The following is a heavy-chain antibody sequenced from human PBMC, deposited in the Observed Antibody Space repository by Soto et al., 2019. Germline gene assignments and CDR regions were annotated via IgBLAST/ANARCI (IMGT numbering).Heavy chain of an antibody. CDR2: INPSIGST. CDR1: GYTFNTYN. CDR3: ARLYSGSRLDY. D-gene: IGHD1-26*01. V-gene: IGHV1-46*02. Sequence: QVQLVQSGAEVKKPGASVKVSCKASGYTFNTYNMYWVRQAPGQGLEWMGVINPSIGSTTYAQKFQGRVIMTRDTSTSTVYMELSTLRSDDTAVYYCARLYSGSRLDYWGQGTLVTVSS. J-gene: IGHJ4*02.